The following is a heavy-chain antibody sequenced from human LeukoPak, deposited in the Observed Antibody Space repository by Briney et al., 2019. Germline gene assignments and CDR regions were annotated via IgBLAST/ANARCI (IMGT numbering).Heavy chain of an antibody. D-gene: IGHD6-19*01. CDR1: GFTFSNYG. CDR3: AKAGSSGWSPFYMDA. Sequence: GGSLRLSCAASGFTFSNYGMHWVRQAPGKGLEWVAVIRYDGSNKHYADSVKGRLTISRYNSKSTVYLQMNGLRAEDTAVYYCAKAGSSGWSPFYMDAWGTGTTVIVSS. V-gene: IGHV3-33*06. CDR2: IRYDGSNK. J-gene: IGHJ6*03.